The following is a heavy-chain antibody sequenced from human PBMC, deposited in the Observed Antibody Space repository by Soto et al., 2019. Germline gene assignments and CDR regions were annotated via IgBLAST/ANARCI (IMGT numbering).Heavy chain of an antibody. CDR1: GFTFSSYG. V-gene: IGHV3-33*01. CDR3: ARAGYYGSGSQRGGYYYYYSMDV. J-gene: IGHJ6*03. D-gene: IGHD3-10*01. Sequence: QVQLVESGGGVVQPGRSLRLSCAASGFTFSSYGMHWVRQAPGKGLEWVAVIWYDGSNKYYADSVKGRFTISRDNSKSTLYLQMNSLRAEDTAVYYCARAGYYGSGSQRGGYYYYYSMDVWGKGTTVTVSS. CDR2: IWYDGSNK.